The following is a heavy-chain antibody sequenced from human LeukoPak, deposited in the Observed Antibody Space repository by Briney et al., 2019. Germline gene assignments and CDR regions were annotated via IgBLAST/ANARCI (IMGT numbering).Heavy chain of an antibody. CDR2: IIPILGIA. D-gene: IGHD3-10*01. V-gene: IGHV1-69*02. CDR1: GGTFSSYT. CDR3: ASSLLWFGGFHIRTFDY. Sequence: SVKVSCKASGGTFSSYTISWVRQAPGQGLEWMGRIIPILGIANYAQKFQGRVTITTDESTSTAYMELSSLRSEDTAVYYCASSLLWFGGFHIRTFDYWGQGTVVTVSS. J-gene: IGHJ4*02.